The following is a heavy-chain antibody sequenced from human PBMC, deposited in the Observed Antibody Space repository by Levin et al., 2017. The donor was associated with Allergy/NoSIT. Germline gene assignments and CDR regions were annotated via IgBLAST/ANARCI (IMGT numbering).Heavy chain of an antibody. CDR1: GXXXXXND. V-gene: IGHV1-8*01. Sequence: GESLKISCKASGXXXXXNDKTRVRQTKGKGLEWMGWMNPNSGNTGYAQKFQGRVTMTRNTSISTAYMELSSLRSEDTAVYYCARVGSTVTTAFYNWFDPWGQGTLVTVSS. J-gene: IGHJ5*02. CDR2: MNPNSGNT. D-gene: IGHD4-11*01. CDR3: ARVGSTVTTAFYNWFDP.